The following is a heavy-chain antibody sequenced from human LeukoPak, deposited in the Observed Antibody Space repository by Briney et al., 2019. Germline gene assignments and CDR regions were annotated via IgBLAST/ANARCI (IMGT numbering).Heavy chain of an antibody. Sequence: ASVKVSCKASGYTFTSYDINWVRQATGQGLEWMGWMNPNSGNTGYAQKFQGRVTMTRNTAISTAYMELSSLRSGDTAVYYCARGPRIAVAGTGGYYFDYWGQGTLVTVSS. CDR1: GYTFTSYD. V-gene: IGHV1-8*01. CDR2: MNPNSGNT. CDR3: ARGPRIAVAGTGGYYFDY. D-gene: IGHD6-19*01. J-gene: IGHJ4*02.